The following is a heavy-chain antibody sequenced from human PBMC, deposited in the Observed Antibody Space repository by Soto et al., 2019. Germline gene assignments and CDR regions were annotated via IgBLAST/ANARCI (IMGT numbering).Heavy chain of an antibody. D-gene: IGHD3-3*01. CDR1: GYTLTELS. V-gene: IGHV1-24*01. CDR2: FDPEDGET. J-gene: IGHJ4*02. Sequence: ASVKVSCKVSGYTLTELSMHWVRQAPGKGLEWMGGFDPEDGETIYAQKFQGRVTMTEDTSTDTAYMELSSLRSEDTAVYYCATFWSGYPYFDYWGQGPLVTVS. CDR3: ATFWSGYPYFDY.